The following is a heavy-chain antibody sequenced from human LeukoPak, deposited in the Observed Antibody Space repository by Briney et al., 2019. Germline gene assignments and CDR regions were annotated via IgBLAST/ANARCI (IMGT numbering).Heavy chain of an antibody. CDR1: GFTFSTYA. V-gene: IGHV3-23*01. J-gene: IGHJ3*02. D-gene: IGHD4-17*01. CDR3: AKGRNGDNVAEASDI. Sequence: GGSLRLSCAASGFTFSTYAVNWARQAPGKGLEWVSAISTSGGRTYYADSVKGRFTISRDNSKNTLYLQMNGLRGEDTAVYYRAKGRNGDNVAEASDIWGQGTMVTVSS. CDR2: ISTSGGRT.